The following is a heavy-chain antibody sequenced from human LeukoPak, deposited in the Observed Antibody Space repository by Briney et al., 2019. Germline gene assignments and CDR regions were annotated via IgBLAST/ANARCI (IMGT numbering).Heavy chain of an antibody. CDR1: GGNISSGGYY. J-gene: IGHJ3*02. CDR2: ISYNGNT. V-gene: IGHV4-61*08. Sequence: SETLSLTCTVSGGNISSGGYYWSWIRQHPGKGLEWIGYISYNGNTNYNPSLKSRVTISVDTSKNQFSLKLSSVTAADTAVYYRARSGIAVAGPDAFDIWGQGTMVTVSS. CDR3: ARSGIAVAGPDAFDI. D-gene: IGHD6-19*01.